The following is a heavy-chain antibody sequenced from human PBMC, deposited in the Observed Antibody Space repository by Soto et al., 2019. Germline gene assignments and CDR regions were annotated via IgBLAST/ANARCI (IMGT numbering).Heavy chain of an antibody. CDR2: MYNSGNT. D-gene: IGHD3-10*01. Sequence: PSETLSLTCTVSGGSISSGGYYWSWIRQAPGKGLEYIGYMYNSGNTKYNPSLKSRVTISVDTSKNQFSLKLTSVTAADTAVYYCARLGVTGNSFTYFDCWCQRTPLTVSS. V-gene: IGHV4-61*08. J-gene: IGHJ4*02. CDR3: ARLGVTGNSFTYFDC. CDR1: GGSISSGGYY.